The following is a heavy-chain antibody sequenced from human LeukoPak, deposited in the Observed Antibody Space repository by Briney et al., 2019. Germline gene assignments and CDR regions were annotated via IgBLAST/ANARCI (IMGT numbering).Heavy chain of an antibody. CDR3: ARDDYDILTGYYMGHAFDI. J-gene: IGHJ3*02. V-gene: IGHV1-18*04. CDR2: ISAYNGNT. CDR1: GYTFTSYG. D-gene: IGHD3-9*01. Sequence: ASVKVSCKASGYTFTSYGISWVRQAPGQGLEWMGWISAYNGNTNYAQKLQGRVTMTTDTSTSTAYMELRSLRYDDTAVYYCARDDYDILTGYYMGHAFDIWGQGTMVTVSS.